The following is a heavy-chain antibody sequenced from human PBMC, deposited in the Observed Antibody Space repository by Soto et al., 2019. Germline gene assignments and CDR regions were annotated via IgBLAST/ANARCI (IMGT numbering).Heavy chain of an antibody. CDR3: ARVQLFAFDI. J-gene: IGHJ3*02. V-gene: IGHV4-59*08. CDR1: GGSISSYY. Sequence: PSETLSLTCTVSGGSISSYYWSWIRQPPGKGLEWIGYIYYSGSTYYNASLKSRVTISVDTSKNQFSLKLSSVTAADTAVYYCARVQLFAFDIWGQGTMVTVSS. CDR2: IYYSGST.